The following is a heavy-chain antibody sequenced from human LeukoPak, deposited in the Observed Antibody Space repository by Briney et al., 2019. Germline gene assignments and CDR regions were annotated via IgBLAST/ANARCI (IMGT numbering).Heavy chain of an antibody. D-gene: IGHD5-24*01. CDR1: GFTFSSYS. CDR2: ISSSSSCI. Sequence: GGSLRLSCAASGFTFSSYSMSWVRQAPGKGLEWVSSISSSSSCIYYADSVKGRFTISRDNAKNSLYLQMNSLRAEDTAVYYCARDKGRDSYNLHFDYWGQGTLVTASS. CDR3: ARDKGRDSYNLHFDY. V-gene: IGHV3-21*01. J-gene: IGHJ4*02.